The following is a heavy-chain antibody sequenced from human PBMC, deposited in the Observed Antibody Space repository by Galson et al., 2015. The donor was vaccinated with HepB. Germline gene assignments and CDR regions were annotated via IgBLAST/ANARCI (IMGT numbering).Heavy chain of an antibody. CDR1: GGTFSSYA. CDR3: AGAQLGYCSSTSCYLNYYYYGMDV. J-gene: IGHJ6*02. D-gene: IGHD2-2*01. Sequence: SVKVSCKASGGTFSSYAISWVRQAPGQGLEWMGGIIPIFGTANYAQKFQGRVTITADESTSTAYMELSSLRSEDTAVYYCAGAQLGYCSSTSCYLNYYYYGMDVWGQGTTVTVSS. V-gene: IGHV1-69*13. CDR2: IIPIFGTA.